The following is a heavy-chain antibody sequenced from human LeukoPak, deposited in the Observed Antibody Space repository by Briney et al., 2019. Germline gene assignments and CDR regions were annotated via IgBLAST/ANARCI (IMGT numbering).Heavy chain of an antibody. D-gene: IGHD3-9*01. CDR3: ARVGTLTGIHY. V-gene: IGHV4-59*12. CDR2: IYYSGST. Sequence: SETVSLTCTVPGGSISSYYWSWIRQPPGKGLVWIGYIYYSGSTNYNPSLKSRVTISVDTSKNQFSLKLRSVTAADRGLSYCARVGTLTGIHYWGQGPVVTVSS. J-gene: IGHJ4*02. CDR1: GGSISSYY.